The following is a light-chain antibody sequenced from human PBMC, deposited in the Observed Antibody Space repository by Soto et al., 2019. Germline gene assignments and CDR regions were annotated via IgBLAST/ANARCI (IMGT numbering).Light chain of an antibody. CDR2: AAA. Sequence: EIQMTQSPSSVSASVGDRVTITCRASQSISNWLAWYQQKPGKAPKLLIYAAATLQSGVPARFSGSGSATHFTLTISSPQPDDFGTYYCQRANSFPRTFGQGTKVHVK. CDR3: QRANSFPRT. CDR1: QSISNW. V-gene: IGKV1-12*01. J-gene: IGKJ1*01.